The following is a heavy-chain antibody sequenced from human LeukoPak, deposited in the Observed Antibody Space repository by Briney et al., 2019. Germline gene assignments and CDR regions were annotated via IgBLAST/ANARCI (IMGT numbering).Heavy chain of an antibody. CDR1: RFTFTIQG. V-gene: IGHV3-23*01. Sequence: PAGSLSLSCAVSRFTFTIQGMACAPHAPAKGLEWNSDSTGSGYNTYYASCVNGRFTISRNNPKNTLYLQMNSLSAEDTAVYYCAKMQGYCDLWGRGILVTVSS. J-gene: IGHJ2*01. CDR3: AKMQGYCDL. CDR2: STGSGYNT.